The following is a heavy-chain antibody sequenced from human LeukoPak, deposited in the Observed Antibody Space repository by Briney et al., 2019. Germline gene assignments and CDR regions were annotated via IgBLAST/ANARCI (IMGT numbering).Heavy chain of an antibody. J-gene: IGHJ3*02. CDR3: ASQPSIVVVTAPGAFDI. CDR1: GYTLTELS. V-gene: IGHV1-24*01. CDR2: FDPEDGET. Sequence: ASVNVSCKVSGYTLTELSMHWVRQAPGKGLEWMGGFDPEDGETIYAQKFQGRVTMTEDTSTDTAYMELSSLRSEDTAVYYCASQPSIVVVTAPGAFDIWGQGTMVTVSS. D-gene: IGHD2-21*02.